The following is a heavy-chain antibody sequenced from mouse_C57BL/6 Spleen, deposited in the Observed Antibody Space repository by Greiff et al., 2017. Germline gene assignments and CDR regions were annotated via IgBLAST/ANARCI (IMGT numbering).Heavy chain of an antibody. CDR3: ARWASLYAMDY. V-gene: IGHV1-82*01. J-gene: IGHJ4*01. CDR2: IYPGDGDT. Sequence: VQLQQSGPELVKPGASVKISCKASGYAFSSSWMNWVKQRPGKGLEWIGRIYPGDGDTNYNGKFKGKATLTADKSSSTAYMQLSSLTSEDSAVYFCARWASLYAMDYWGQGTSVTVSS. D-gene: IGHD6-1*01. CDR1: GYAFSSSW.